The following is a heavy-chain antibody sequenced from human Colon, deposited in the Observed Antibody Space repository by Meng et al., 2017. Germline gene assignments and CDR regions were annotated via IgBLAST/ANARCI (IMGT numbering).Heavy chain of an antibody. CDR3: ARRRRDGYNSEIDS. D-gene: IGHD5-24*01. CDR1: GFTFSSHA. J-gene: IGHJ4*02. Sequence: GESLKISCAASGFTFSSHAMNWVRQAPGRGLEWVSGISGSGGSTDYADSVKGRFTTSRDNSNNMLYLQMSSLRAEDTAIYYCARRRRDGYNSEIDSWGQGTLVTVSS. V-gene: IGHV3-23*01. CDR2: ISGSGGST.